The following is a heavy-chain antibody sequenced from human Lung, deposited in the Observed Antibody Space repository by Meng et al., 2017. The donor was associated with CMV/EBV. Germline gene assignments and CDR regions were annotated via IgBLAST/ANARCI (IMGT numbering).Heavy chain of an antibody. D-gene: IGHD2/OR15-2a*01. Sequence: QLKLVQSGSEWKMPRASVKVSCKAFGYTFSTYTIHWVRQAHGRGLEWMGWISTNTGTPTYTQGFTGRFVFSLDTSVSTAYLQISSLKAEDTAVYYCARGGNFDPWGQGTLVTVSS. CDR2: ISTNTGTP. V-gene: IGHV7-4-1*02. CDR1: GYTFSTYT. J-gene: IGHJ5*02. CDR3: ARGGNFDP.